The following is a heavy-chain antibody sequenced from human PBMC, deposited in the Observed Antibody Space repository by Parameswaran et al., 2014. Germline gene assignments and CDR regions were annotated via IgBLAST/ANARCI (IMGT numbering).Heavy chain of an antibody. D-gene: IGHD5-18*01. Sequence: RWIRQPPGKGLEWVANIKQDGSEKYYVDSVKGRFTISRDNAKNSLYLQMNSLRAEDTAVYYCARVALGPASYGPPESGMDVWGQGTTVTVSS. J-gene: IGHJ6*02. CDR2: IKQDGSEK. CDR3: ARVALGPASYGPPESGMDV. V-gene: IGHV3-7*01.